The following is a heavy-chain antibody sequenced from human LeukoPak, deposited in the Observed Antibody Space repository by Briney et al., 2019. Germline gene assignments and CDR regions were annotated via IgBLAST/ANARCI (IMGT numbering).Heavy chain of an antibody. CDR1: GFTFETYD. V-gene: IGHV3-13*01. CDR3: AREGEDGWIDY. D-gene: IGHD5-24*01. CDR2: IGSAGDT. Sequence: PGGSLRLSCAASGFTFETYDMHWVRQAIGKGLEWVSGIGSAGDTYSPDSVRGRFTISRQNAKNSLFLEMKSLRAGDTAVYYCAREGEDGWIDYWGQGTLVTVSS. J-gene: IGHJ4*02.